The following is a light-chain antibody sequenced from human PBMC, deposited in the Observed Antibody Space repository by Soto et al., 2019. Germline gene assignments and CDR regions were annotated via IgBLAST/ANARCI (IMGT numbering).Light chain of an antibody. CDR3: QQYGSSTGR. V-gene: IGKV3-20*01. J-gene: IGKJ1*01. Sequence: EIVLTQSPGTLSLSPGERATLSCRASQSVSSSYLAWYQQKPGQAPRLLIYGASSRATGIPDRFSGSGSGTDSTIQISRMETEDVGVYYCQQYGSSTGRLGQGPKVDIK. CDR1: QSVSSSY. CDR2: GAS.